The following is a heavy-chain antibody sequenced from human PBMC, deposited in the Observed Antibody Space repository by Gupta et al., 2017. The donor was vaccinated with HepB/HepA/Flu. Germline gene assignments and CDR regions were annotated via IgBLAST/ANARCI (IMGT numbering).Heavy chain of an antibody. D-gene: IGHD4-23*01. V-gene: IGHV4-34*01. CDR2: INHSGST. J-gene: IGHJ5*02. CDR1: GGSFSGYY. Sequence: QVQLQQWGAGLLKPSETLSLTCAVYGGSFSGYYWSWIRQPPGKGLEWIGEINHSGSTNYNPSLKSRVTISVDTSKNQFSLKLSSVTAADTAVYYCARGEKKGGNPLDPWGQGTLVTVSS. CDR3: ARGEKKGGNPLDP.